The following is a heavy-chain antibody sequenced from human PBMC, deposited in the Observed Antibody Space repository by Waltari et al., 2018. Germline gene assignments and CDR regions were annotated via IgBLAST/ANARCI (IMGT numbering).Heavy chain of an antibody. CDR2: INAGNGNT. CDR3: ARGITFGGVIANWFDP. J-gene: IGHJ5*02. CDR1: GYTFTSYA. V-gene: IGHV1-3*01. D-gene: IGHD3-16*01. Sequence: QVQLVQSGAEVKKPGASVKVSCKASGYTFTSYAMHWVRQAPGQRLEWMGWINAGNGNTKYSQKFQGRVTITRDTSASTAYMELSSLRSEDTAVYYCARGITFGGVIANWFDPWGQGTLVTVSS.